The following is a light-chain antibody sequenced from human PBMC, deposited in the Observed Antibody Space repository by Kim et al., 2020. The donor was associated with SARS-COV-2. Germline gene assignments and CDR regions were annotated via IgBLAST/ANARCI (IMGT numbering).Light chain of an antibody. CDR1: SLRSQY. Sequence: ALGQTVRITCQGDSLRSQYASWYQQKPGQAPVLVIYGENNRPSGIPDRFSGSGSGNTASLTITGAQAEDEAEYYCNSRDGSDNSFVFATGTKVTVL. J-gene: IGLJ1*01. CDR2: GEN. CDR3: NSRDGSDNSFV. V-gene: IGLV3-19*01.